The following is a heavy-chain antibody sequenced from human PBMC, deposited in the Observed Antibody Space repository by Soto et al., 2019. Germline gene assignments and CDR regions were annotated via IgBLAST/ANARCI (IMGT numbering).Heavy chain of an antibody. CDR3: ARDCSGGSCYHGMDV. V-gene: IGHV3-21*01. D-gene: IGHD2-15*01. J-gene: IGHJ6*02. Sequence: VGSLRLSCAASGFNFNSYTINWVRQAPGKRLEWLSSISSSGYIFSTDSVRGRFTTSRDNAKNSVYLQINSLRAEDTAVYFCARDCSGGSCYHGMDVWGQGTTVTVSS. CDR1: GFNFNSYT. CDR2: ISSSGYI.